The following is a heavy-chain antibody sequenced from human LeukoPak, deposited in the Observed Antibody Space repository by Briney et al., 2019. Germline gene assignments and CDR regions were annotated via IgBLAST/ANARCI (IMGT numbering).Heavy chain of an antibody. Sequence: SETLSLTCAVYGGSFSGYYWSWIRQPPGKGLEWIGEINHSGSTNYNPSLKSRVTISVDTSKSQFSLKLSSVTAADTAVYYCARRGYDHDYWGQGTLVTVSS. D-gene: IGHD5-12*01. J-gene: IGHJ4*02. CDR3: ARRGYDHDY. V-gene: IGHV4-34*01. CDR2: INHSGST. CDR1: GGSFSGYY.